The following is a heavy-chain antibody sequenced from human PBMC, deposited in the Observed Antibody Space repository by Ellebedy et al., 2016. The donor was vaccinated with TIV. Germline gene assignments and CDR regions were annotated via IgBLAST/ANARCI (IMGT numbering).Heavy chain of an antibody. V-gene: IGHV3-48*02. D-gene: IGHD5-12*01. CDR1: GFTFTSYH. J-gene: IGHJ4*02. Sequence: PGGSLRLSCAAAGFTFTSYHMNWVRQAPGKGLEWLSYISRGSDAIYYADSVKGRFSISRDNAKNSLYLQMNSLRDEDTAVYYCARDDNYDAEVIDYWGQGTVVTVSS. CDR2: ISRGSDAI. CDR3: ARDDNYDAEVIDY.